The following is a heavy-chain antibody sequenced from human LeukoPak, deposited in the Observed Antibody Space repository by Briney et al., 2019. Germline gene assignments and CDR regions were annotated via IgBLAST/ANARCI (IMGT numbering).Heavy chain of an antibody. D-gene: IGHD4-23*01. CDR2: IYYSGST. J-gene: IGHJ4*02. CDR1: GGSISSYY. V-gene: IGHV4-59*01. CDR3: ASNGYGGKING. Sequence: SETLSLTCTVSGGSISSYYWSWIRQPPGKGLEWIGYIYYSGSTNYNPSLKSRVTISVDTSKNQFSLKLSSVTAADTAVYYCASNGYGGKINGWGQGTLVTVSS.